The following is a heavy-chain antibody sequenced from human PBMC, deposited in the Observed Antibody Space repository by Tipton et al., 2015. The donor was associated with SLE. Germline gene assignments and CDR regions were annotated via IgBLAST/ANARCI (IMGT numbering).Heavy chain of an antibody. J-gene: IGHJ4*02. Sequence: SGFTFNSYSLNWVRQAPGKGLEWVSSIIPRTGYIYYADSVKGRFTISRDNAKNSLYLQMNSLRAEDTALYYCAREQYDFWSGYYNPRYFDYWGQGTLVTVSS. CDR2: IIPRTGYI. D-gene: IGHD3-3*01. CDR3: AREQYDFWSGYYNPRYFDY. V-gene: IGHV3-21*04. CDR1: GFTFNSYS.